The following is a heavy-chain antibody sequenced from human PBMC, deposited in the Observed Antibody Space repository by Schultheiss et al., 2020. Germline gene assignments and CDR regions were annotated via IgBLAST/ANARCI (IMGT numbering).Heavy chain of an antibody. CDR3: ARENDYVWGSYRYLGY. J-gene: IGHJ4*02. Sequence: SETLSLTCTVSGGSISSYYWGWIRQSPGKGLEWIGYIYYSGSTYYNPSLKSRVTISVDTSTNQFSLKLSSVTAADTAVYYCARENDYVWGSYRYLGYWGQGTLVTVSS. D-gene: IGHD3-16*02. CDR1: GGSISSYY. CDR2: IYYSGST. V-gene: IGHV4-59*12.